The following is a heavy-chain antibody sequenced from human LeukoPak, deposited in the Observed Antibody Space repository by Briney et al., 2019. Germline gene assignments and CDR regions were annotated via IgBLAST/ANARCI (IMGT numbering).Heavy chain of an antibody. CDR3: ARDLSYGGNSVVPFDY. CDR1: GFTFSSYA. V-gene: IGHV3-30-3*01. CDR2: ISYDGSNK. D-gene: IGHD4-23*01. J-gene: IGHJ4*02. Sequence: PGGSLRLSCAAFGFTFSSYAMHWVRQAPGKGLEWVAVISYDGSNKYYADSVKGRFTISRDNSKNTLYLQMNSLRAEDTAVYYCARDLSYGGNSVVPFDYWGQGTLVTVSS.